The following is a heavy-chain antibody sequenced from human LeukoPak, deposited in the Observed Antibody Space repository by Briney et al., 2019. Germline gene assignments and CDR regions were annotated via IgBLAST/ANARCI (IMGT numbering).Heavy chain of an antibody. CDR2: IRSKANSYAT. CDR3: TXQIXCSGGSCFEDY. Sequence: PGGSLKLSCAASGFTFSGSAMHWVRQASGKGLEGVGRIRSKANSYATAYAASVKGRFTISRDDSKNTAYLQMNSLKTEDTAVYXXTXQIXCSGGSCFEDYWGQGTLVTVSS. CDR1: GFTFSGSA. V-gene: IGHV3-73*01. J-gene: IGHJ4*02. D-gene: IGHD2-15*01.